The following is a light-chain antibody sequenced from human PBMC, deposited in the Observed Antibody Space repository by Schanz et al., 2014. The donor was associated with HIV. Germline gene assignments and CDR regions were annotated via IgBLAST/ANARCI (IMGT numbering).Light chain of an antibody. CDR1: SSDVGADNS. CDR3: SSYANTDTVL. CDR2: DVT. J-gene: IGLJ2*01. Sequence: QSALTQPASVSGSPGQSITISCTGTSSDVGADNSVSWYQQHPGRAPRLLVYDVTYRPSGVSNRFSGSKSGNTASLTISGLPPEDEADYYCSSYANTDTVLFGGGTKLTVL. V-gene: IGLV2-14*03.